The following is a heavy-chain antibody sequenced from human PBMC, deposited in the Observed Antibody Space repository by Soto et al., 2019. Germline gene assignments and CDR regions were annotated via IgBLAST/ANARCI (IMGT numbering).Heavy chain of an antibody. J-gene: IGHJ6*02. CDR1: GGSISSGGYY. CDR3: AASCVACGGFNYYGMDV. D-gene: IGHD2-21*01. CDR2: IYYSGTT. V-gene: IGHV4-31*03. Sequence: QVQLQESGPGLVKPSQTLSLTCTVSGGSISSGGYYWYWIRQHPGKGLEWIGYIYYSGTTYYNPSLNSRVTLAVATSKKQFSMKVSSVSAADPAVYYCAASCVACGGFNYYGMDVWGQGTTVTVSS.